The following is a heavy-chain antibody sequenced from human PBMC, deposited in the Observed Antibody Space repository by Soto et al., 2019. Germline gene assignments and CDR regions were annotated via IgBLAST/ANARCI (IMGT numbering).Heavy chain of an antibody. CDR1: GFTFSDYY. CDR2: ISSSGSTI. CDR3: AKDRVTVVGYDAFDI. Sequence: GGSLRLSCAASGFTFSDYYMSWIRQAPGKGLEWVSYISSSGSTIYYADSVKGRFTISRDNAKNSLYLQMNSLRAEDTAVYYCAKDRVTVVGYDAFDIWSQGTMVTVSS. V-gene: IGHV3-11*01. D-gene: IGHD6-19*01. J-gene: IGHJ3*02.